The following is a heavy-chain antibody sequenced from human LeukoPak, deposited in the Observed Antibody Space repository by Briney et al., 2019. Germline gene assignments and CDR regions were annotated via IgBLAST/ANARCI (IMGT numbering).Heavy chain of an antibody. CDR2: ISYDGSNK. CDR3: APAYCSGGSCLQFDY. Sequence: GGSLRLSCAASGFTFSSYGMHWVRQAPGKGLEWVAVISYDGSNKYYADSVKGRFTISRDNSKNTLYLQMNSLRAEDTAVYYFAPAYCSGGSCLQFDYWGKGTLVTVSS. V-gene: IGHV3-30*03. D-gene: IGHD2-15*01. J-gene: IGHJ4*02. CDR1: GFTFSSYG.